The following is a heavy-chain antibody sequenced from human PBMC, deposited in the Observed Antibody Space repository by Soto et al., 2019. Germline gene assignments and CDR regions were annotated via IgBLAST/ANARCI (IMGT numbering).Heavy chain of an antibody. J-gene: IGHJ4*02. CDR1: GYTFTSYD. CDR3: AREKRSGYYYDY. Sequence: QVQLVQSGAEVKKPGASVKVSCKASGYTFTSYDINWVRQATGQGLEWMGWMNPNSGNTAYAQKFQGRVTMTRNTSISTAYLELSSLRSEDPAVSYCAREKRSGYYYDYWGQGTLVTVSS. CDR2: MNPNSGNT. V-gene: IGHV1-8*01. D-gene: IGHD3-22*01.